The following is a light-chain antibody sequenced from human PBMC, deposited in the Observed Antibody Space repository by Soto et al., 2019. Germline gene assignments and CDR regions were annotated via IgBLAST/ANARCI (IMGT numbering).Light chain of an antibody. CDR2: DAS. Sequence: DIQMTQSPSTLSASVGDRVTITCRASQSISSWLAWYQQKPGKAPKLLIYDASSLESGVPSRFSGSGSGTEFTLTISSLQPDDFATYYCQQYNSYSSEITFGPGTKVDIK. CDR1: QSISSW. CDR3: QQYNSYSSEIT. V-gene: IGKV1-5*01. J-gene: IGKJ3*01.